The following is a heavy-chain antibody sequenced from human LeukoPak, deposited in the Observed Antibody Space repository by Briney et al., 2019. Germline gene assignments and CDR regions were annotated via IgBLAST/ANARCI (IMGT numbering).Heavy chain of an antibody. V-gene: IGHV3-21*01. CDR2: ISGGSDYI. D-gene: IGHD1-26*01. CDR1: GFMFNGYS. Sequence: PGGSLRPSCAASGFMFNGYSMTWVRQAPGKGLEWVSYISGGSDYIYYTDSVKGRFTISRDNAKKSLYLQLNSLRVEDTAVYYCARWGLGPSFDSWGQGTLVTVSS. CDR3: ARWGLGPSFDS. J-gene: IGHJ4*02.